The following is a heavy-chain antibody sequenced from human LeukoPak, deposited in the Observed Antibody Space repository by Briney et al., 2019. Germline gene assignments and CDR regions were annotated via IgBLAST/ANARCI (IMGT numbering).Heavy chain of an antibody. J-gene: IGHJ4*02. CDR2: IYYSGST. CDR3: ARSRGYFDY. D-gene: IGHD6-13*01. Sequence: PSETLSLPCTVSGGSISSYYWSWIRQPPGKGLEWIGYIYYSGSTNYNPSLKSRVTISVDTSKNQFSLKLSSVTAADTALYYCARSRGYFDYWGQGTLVTVSS. CDR1: GGSISSYY. V-gene: IGHV4-59*01.